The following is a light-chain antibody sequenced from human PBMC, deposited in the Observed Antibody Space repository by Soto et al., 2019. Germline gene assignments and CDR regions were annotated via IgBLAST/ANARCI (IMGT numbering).Light chain of an antibody. CDR1: QSIGSY. CDR2: GAS. Sequence: DIQMTQSPSSLSASVGDRVTITCRPSQSIGSYLNWYQQKPGKAPQLLIYGASTVQSGVTSRFSGNGSGTALTLTISSLRPEEFATYYSQQSYNIPYTFALGTKLEIK. J-gene: IGKJ2*01. V-gene: IGKV1-39*01. CDR3: QQSYNIPYT.